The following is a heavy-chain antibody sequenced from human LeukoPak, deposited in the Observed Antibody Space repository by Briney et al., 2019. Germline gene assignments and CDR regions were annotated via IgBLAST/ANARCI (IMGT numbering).Heavy chain of an antibody. CDR2: INPSGGST. V-gene: IGHV1-46*01. J-gene: IGHJ3*02. CDR1: GYTFTSYY. CDR3: ARDGANTYYYDISGYVI. Sequence: ASVKVSCKASGYTFTSYYMHWVRQAPGQGLEWMGIINPSGGSTSYAQKFQGRVTMTRDMSTSTVYMELSSLRSEDTAVYYCARDGANTYYYDISGYVIWGQGTMVTVSS. D-gene: IGHD3-22*01.